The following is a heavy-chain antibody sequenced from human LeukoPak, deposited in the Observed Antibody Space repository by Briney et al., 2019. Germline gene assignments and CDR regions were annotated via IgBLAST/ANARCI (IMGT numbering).Heavy chain of an antibody. CDR2: IYYSGST. D-gene: IGHD3-16*01. CDR1: GGSISSYY. J-gene: IGHJ3*02. CDR3: ARVRGDYGGLLGAFDI. Sequence: PSETLSLTCTVSGGSISSYYWSWIRQPPGKGLEWIGYIYYSGSTNYNPSLKSRVTISVDTSKNQFSLKLSFVTAADTAVYYCARVRGDYGGLLGAFDIWGQGTMVTVSS. V-gene: IGHV4-59*01.